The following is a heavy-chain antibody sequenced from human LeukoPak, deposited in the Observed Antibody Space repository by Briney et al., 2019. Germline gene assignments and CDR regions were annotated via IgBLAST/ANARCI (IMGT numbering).Heavy chain of an antibody. CDR3: AKGPRITMIVVVIPFDY. V-gene: IGHV3-23*01. D-gene: IGHD3-22*01. Sequence: PGGSLRLSCAASGFTFSSYAMSWIRQAPGKGLEWFSAISCSGGSTCYADSVKGRFTISRDNSKNTLYLQMNSLRAEDTAVYYCAKGPRITMIVVVIPFDYWGQGTLVTVSS. CDR1: GFTFSSYA. CDR2: ISCSGGST. J-gene: IGHJ4*02.